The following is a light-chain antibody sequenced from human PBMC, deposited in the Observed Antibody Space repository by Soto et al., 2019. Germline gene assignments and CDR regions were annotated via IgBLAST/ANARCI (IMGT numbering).Light chain of an antibody. V-gene: IGLV2-8*01. J-gene: IGLJ3*02. CDR3: SSYADSNNLV. CDR2: EVS. Sequence: QSALTQPPSASGSPGQSVAISCTGTSSDVGGYNYVSWYQQHPGKAPKLMIYEVSRRPSGVPERFSGSKSGNTASLTVSELQAEDEADYYCSSYADSNNLVFGGGTKVT. CDR1: SSDVGGYNY.